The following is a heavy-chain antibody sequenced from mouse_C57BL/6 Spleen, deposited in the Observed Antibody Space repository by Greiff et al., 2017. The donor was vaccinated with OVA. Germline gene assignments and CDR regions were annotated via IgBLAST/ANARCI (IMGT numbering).Heavy chain of an antibody. J-gene: IGHJ3*01. D-gene: IGHD2-4*01. V-gene: IGHV1-53*01. Sequence: QVQLQQPGPELVKPGASVTLSCKASGYTFTSYWMHWVKQRHGQGLEWIGNINPRSGGTNYTEKFKSKATLTVDKSSSTAYLQHRMLTTEYSAVYFCACANYDYDGCAYWGQGTLVTVSA. CDR3: ACANYDYDGCAY. CDR2: INPRSGGT. CDR1: GYTFTSYW.